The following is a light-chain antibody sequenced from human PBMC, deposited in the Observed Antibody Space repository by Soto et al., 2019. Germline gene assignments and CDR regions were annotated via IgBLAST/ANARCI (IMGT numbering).Light chain of an antibody. CDR3: HQYNNWPLT. CDR2: GAS. Sequence: EIVMTQSPATVSVSPGEGATLSCRASQSVSSNLAWYQQKPGQAPRLLFYGASTRAIGIPARFSGSGSGTEFTLTISSLQSGDFAIYYCHQYNNWPLTFGGGTKVEIK. V-gene: IGKV3-15*01. CDR1: QSVSSN. J-gene: IGKJ4*01.